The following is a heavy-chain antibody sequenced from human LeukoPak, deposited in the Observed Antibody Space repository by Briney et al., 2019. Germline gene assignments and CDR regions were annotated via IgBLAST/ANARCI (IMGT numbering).Heavy chain of an antibody. D-gene: IGHD4-11*01. V-gene: IGHV1-46*03. CDR2: INPSGGST. CDR3: ARDDYSNYFDY. CDR1: GYTFTSYY. J-gene: IGHJ4*02. Sequence: ASVKVSCKASGYTFTSYYMHWVRQAPGQGLEWMGIINPSGGSTSYTQKFQGRVTMTRDTSTSTVYMELSSLRSEDTAVYYCARDDYSNYFDYWGQGTLVTVSS.